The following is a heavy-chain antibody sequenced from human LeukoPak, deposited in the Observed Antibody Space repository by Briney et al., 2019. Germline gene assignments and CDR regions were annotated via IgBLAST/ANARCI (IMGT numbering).Heavy chain of an antibody. CDR3: AKMIAAGSATYYYYGMDV. CDR2: ISGTGGST. V-gene: IGHV3-23*01. Sequence: GGSLRLSCAASGFTFSSYAMSWVRQAPGKGLEWVSSISGTGGSTHYADSVKGRFTVSRDNSKNTLYLQMDSLRAEDTAIYYCAKMIAAGSATYYYYGMDVWGKGTTVTVSS. CDR1: GFTFSSYA. D-gene: IGHD6-13*01. J-gene: IGHJ6*04.